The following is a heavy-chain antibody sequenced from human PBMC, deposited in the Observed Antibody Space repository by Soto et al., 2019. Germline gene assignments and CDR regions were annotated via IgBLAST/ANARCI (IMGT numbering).Heavy chain of an antibody. CDR3: ALGLRGYHIDS. Sequence: QVHLLQSGSEVKKPGSSVKVSCRASGDTFSNYAFSWVRQAPGQGLEWMGGIIPIFGTTSYAQKLQGRVILTADERTTTVYMGLMSLRSEDTALYFCALGLRGYHIDSWGQGTQVTVSS. J-gene: IGHJ4*02. V-gene: IGHV1-69*01. CDR2: IIPIFGTT. CDR1: GDTFSNYA. D-gene: IGHD2-15*01.